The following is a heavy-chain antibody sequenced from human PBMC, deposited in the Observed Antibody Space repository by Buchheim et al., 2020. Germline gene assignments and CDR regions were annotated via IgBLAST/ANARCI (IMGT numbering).Heavy chain of an antibody. D-gene: IGHD6-6*01. V-gene: IGHV3-74*01. J-gene: IGHJ4*02. CDR2: ISSDGSST. CDR1: GFTFSDHW. CDR3: AREERQLVVCDY. Sequence: EVQLVESGGGLVQPGGSLRLSCAASGFTFSDHWMHWVRQTPGKGLVWVSRISSDGSSTKYADSVKGRFTISRDNAKNTLFLQMNSLRAEDTAVYYCAREERQLVVCDYWGQGT.